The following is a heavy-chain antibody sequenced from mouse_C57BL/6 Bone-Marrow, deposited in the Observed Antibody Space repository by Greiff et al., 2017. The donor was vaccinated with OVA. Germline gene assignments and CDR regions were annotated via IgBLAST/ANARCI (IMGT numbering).Heavy chain of an antibody. J-gene: IGHJ4*01. V-gene: IGHV14-4*01. Sequence: EVQLQQSGAELVRPGASVKLSCTASGFNIKDDYMHWVKQRPEQGLEWIGWIDPENGDTEYASKFQGKATITADTSSNTPYLQLSSLTSEDTAVYYCTLITTVVATDYYAMDYWGQGTSVTVSS. CDR1: GFNIKDDY. CDR3: TLITTVVATDYYAMDY. CDR2: IDPENGDT. D-gene: IGHD1-1*01.